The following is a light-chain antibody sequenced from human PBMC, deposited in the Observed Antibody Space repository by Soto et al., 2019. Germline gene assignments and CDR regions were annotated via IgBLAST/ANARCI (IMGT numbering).Light chain of an antibody. Sequence: QSVLTQPASVSGSPGQSITFSCTGTSSDVGSSNLVSLYQQHPGKAPKLLIYEVSKRPSGVSNRFSGSKSGNTASLTISGLQAEDEADYYCCSYAGSSTHVFGTGTKVTVL. CDR1: SSDVGSSNL. CDR2: EVS. V-gene: IGLV2-23*02. CDR3: CSYAGSSTHV. J-gene: IGLJ1*01.